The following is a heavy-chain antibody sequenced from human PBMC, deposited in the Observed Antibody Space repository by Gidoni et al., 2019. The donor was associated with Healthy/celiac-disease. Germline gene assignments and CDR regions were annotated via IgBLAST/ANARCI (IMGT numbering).Heavy chain of an antibody. Sequence: EVQLVQSGAAVKKPGESLKISCKGSGYSFTSYWIGWVRQMPGKGLEWMGIIYPGDSDTRYSPSFQGQVTISADKSISTAYLQWSSLKASDTAMYYCARHGPRYCSSTSCYNYYGMDVWGQGTTVTVSS. CDR3: ARHGPRYCSSTSCYNYYGMDV. V-gene: IGHV5-51*01. J-gene: IGHJ6*02. CDR1: GYSFTSYW. D-gene: IGHD2-2*02. CDR2: IYPGDSDT.